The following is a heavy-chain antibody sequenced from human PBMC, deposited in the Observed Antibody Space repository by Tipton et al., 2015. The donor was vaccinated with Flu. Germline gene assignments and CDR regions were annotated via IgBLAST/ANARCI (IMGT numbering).Heavy chain of an antibody. J-gene: IGHJ4*02. CDR3: ARDRSGSYGAVDY. D-gene: IGHD1-26*01. V-gene: IGHV4-39*02. Sequence: TLSLTCTVSSGSIRSTNYFCAWIRQPPGKRLELIGSIYPSGATYYNPSLKSRVTISADTSKSQFSLMLRSVTAADTAVYYCARDRSGSYGAVDYWGQGTLVTVSS. CDR1: SGSIRSTNYF. CDR2: IYPSGAT.